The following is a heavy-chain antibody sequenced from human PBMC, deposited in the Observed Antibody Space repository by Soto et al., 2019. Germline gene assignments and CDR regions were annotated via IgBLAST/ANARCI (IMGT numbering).Heavy chain of an antibody. V-gene: IGHV3-23*01. J-gene: IGHJ6*02. Sequence: EVQLLESGGGLVQPGGSLRLSCAASGFTFSSYAMSWVRQAPGKGLEWVSAISGSGGSTYYADSVKGRFTIASDNSKNTLYLQMNSLRAEDTSVYYCARCWNHYDYYGMDVWGLGTTVTVSS. CDR2: ISGSGGST. CDR3: ARCWNHYDYYGMDV. CDR1: GFTFSSYA. D-gene: IGHD1-1*01.